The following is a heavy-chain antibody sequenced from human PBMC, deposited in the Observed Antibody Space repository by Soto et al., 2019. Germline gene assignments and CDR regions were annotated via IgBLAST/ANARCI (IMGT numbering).Heavy chain of an antibody. D-gene: IGHD3-3*01. V-gene: IGHV4-34*01. J-gene: IGHJ6*02. CDR2: INHSGST. Sequence: PSETLSLTCAVYGGSFSGYYWSWIRQPPGKGLEWIGEINHSGSTNYNPSLKSRVTISVDTSKNQFSLKLSSVTAADTAVYYCARGRQRITIFGVVIPLGMDVWGQGTTVTVSS. CDR1: GGSFSGYY. CDR3: ARGRQRITIFGVVIPLGMDV.